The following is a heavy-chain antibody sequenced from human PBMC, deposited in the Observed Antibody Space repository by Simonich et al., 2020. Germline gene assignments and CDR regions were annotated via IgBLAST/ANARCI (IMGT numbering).Heavy chain of an antibody. CDR3: ARSHIAAAGTGYFQH. D-gene: IGHD6-13*01. V-gene: IGHV1-2*02. J-gene: IGHJ1*01. Sequence: QVQLVQSGAEVKKPGASVKVSCKASGYTFTDYYMHWVRPAPGQGLEWMGWINPNSGGTNYAQKFQGRVTMTRDTSISTAYMELSRLRSDDTAVYYCARSHIAAAGTGYFQHWGQGTLVTVSS. CDR2: INPNSGGT. CDR1: GYTFTDYY.